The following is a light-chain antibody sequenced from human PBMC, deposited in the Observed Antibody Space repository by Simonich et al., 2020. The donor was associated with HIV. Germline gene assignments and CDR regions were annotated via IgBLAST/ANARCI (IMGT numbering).Light chain of an antibody. CDR3: QQYNSIPRT. J-gene: IGKJ1*01. CDR1: QSISTW. Sequence: DIQMTQSPSTLSASVGDRVTITCRASQSISTWLAWYQQKPGKAPKLLIYKASTLESGVPSTFSGSGSGTEFTLTISSLQPDDFATYYCQQYNSIPRTFGQGTKVEIK. CDR2: KAS. V-gene: IGKV1-5*03.